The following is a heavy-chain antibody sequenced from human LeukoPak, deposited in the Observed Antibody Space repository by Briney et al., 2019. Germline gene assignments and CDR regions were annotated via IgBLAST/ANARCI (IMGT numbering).Heavy chain of an antibody. J-gene: IGHJ5*02. CDR3: AADKVPTDHYNWVDP. CDR2: IVVGSGDT. D-gene: IGHD2-2*01. V-gene: IGHV1-58*01. CDR1: GFTFSSSA. Sequence: TSVKVSCKASGFTFSSSAVHWVRQARGQRLEWIGWIVVGSGDTNYAQKFQERATFTRDMSTSTAYMELSSLRSDDTAVYYCAADKVPTDHYNWVDPWGQGTLVTVSS.